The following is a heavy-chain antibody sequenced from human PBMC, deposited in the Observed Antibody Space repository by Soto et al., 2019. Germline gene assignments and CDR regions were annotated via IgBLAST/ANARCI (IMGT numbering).Heavy chain of an antibody. J-gene: IGHJ5*02. V-gene: IGHV2-5*02. D-gene: IGHD6-13*01. CDR3: AHNPASSTNWYIRDDWFDP. Sequence: QITLNESGPALVKPTQTLTLTCTFSGFSLTTSGVGVHWLRQPPGKALEWLAVIYGDDDKRYNPSLETRLTISKDTSKNDVVLTMTNMDPLDTATYYCAHNPASSTNWYIRDDWFDPWGQGTLVTVSS. CDR1: GFSLTTSGVG. CDR2: IYGDDDK.